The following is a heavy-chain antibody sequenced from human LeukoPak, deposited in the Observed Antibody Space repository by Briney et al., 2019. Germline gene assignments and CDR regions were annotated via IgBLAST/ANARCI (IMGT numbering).Heavy chain of an antibody. J-gene: IGHJ6*03. CDR1: GYTFTSYG. CDR2: ISVYNGDT. Sequence: ASVKVSCKASGYTFTSYGISWVRQAPGQGVEWMGWISVYNGDTNYAQKLQGAVTLTTDTSTSTAHMELRILRYHDTALYYCTRGRYYDILTGYYNVAPYYYYMDVWGKGITVTVSS. D-gene: IGHD3-9*01. V-gene: IGHV1-18*01. CDR3: TRGRYYDILTGYYNVAPYYYYMDV.